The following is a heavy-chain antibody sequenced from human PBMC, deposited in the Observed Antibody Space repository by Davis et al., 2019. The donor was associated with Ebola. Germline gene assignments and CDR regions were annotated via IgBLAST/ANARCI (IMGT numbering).Heavy chain of an antibody. D-gene: IGHD1-26*01. V-gene: IGHV5-51*01. CDR2: IYPGDSDT. CDR1: GYSFTSYW. J-gene: IGHJ4*02. CDR3: ARQGGGSGRLTSFDY. Sequence: GESLKISCKGSGYSFTSYWIGWVRQMPGKGLEWMGLIYPGDSDTRYSPSFQGQVTISADKSISTAYLQWSSLKASDTAMYYCARQGGGSGRLTSFDYWGQGTLVTVSS.